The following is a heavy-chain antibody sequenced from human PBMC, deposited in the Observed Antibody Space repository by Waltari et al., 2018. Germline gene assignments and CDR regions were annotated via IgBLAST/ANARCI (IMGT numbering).Heavy chain of an antibody. CDR3: AKDWGLSRVTGTTFFFDY. Sequence: EVQLVESGGVVVQPGGSLRLSCAASGFTFDDYTMHWVRQAPGQGLEWVSLISWDGGSTYYADSVKGRFTISRDNSKNSLYLQMNSLRTEDTALYYCAKDWGLSRVTGTTFFFDYWGQGTLVTVSS. J-gene: IGHJ4*02. CDR1: GFTFDDYT. D-gene: IGHD1-20*01. CDR2: ISWDGGST. V-gene: IGHV3-43*01.